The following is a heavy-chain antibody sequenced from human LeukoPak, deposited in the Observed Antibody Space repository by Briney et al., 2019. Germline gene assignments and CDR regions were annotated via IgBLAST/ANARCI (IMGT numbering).Heavy chain of an antibody. J-gene: IGHJ4*02. CDR2: IKSDGTTT. Sequence: SGGSLRLSCTASGLTFSNFWMHWVRQAPGKGLVWVSRIKSDGTTTMYADSVKGRFTISRDNARNTVDLQMNSLSAEDTAVYYCATGGAQYYEYWGQGTVVTVSS. CDR3: ATGGAQYYEY. V-gene: IGHV3-74*03. CDR1: GLTFSNFW. D-gene: IGHD3-16*01.